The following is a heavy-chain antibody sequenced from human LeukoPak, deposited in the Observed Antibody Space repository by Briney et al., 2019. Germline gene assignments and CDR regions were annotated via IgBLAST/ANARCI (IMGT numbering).Heavy chain of an antibody. D-gene: IGHD5-18*01. CDR2: IWFDGSNK. J-gene: IGHJ4*02. CDR3: ARGLGYSYGYGIDY. V-gene: IGHV3-33*01. Sequence: GGSLRLSCAASGFIFSSYAMHWVRQAPGKGLEWVAIIWFDGSNKYHADSVKGRFTISRDNSKNALYQQMNSLRAEDTALYYCARGLGYSYGYGIDYWGQGTLVTVSS. CDR1: GFIFSSYA.